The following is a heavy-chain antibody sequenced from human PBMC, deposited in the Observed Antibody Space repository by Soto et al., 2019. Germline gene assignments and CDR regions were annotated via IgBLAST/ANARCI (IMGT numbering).Heavy chain of an antibody. D-gene: IGHD3-22*01. V-gene: IGHV5-10-1*01. J-gene: IGHJ3*02. CDR2: IDPSDSYT. CDR1: GYSFTSYW. CDR3: ARLPPYYYDSRPPGAFDI. Sequence: PGESLKISCKGSGYSFTSYWISWVRQMPGKGLEWMGRIDPSDSYTNYSPSFQGHVTISADKSISTAYLQWSSLKASDTAMYYCARLPPYYYDSRPPGAFDIWGQGTMVTVSS.